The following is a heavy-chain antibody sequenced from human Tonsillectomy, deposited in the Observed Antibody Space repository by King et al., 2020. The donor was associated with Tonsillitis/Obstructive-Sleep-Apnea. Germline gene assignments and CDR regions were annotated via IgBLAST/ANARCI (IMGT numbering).Heavy chain of an antibody. CDR2: IYSDGNS. Sequence: GQLVQSGGGLIQPGGSLRLSCAASGFTVSGNFVSWVRQAPGKGLEWVSVIYSDGNSYYADSVKGRFTISRDDSRNTVYLQINSLRAEDTAMYSCAKSGSGTGALDYWGQGTLVTVSS. V-gene: IGHV3-53*01. CDR1: GFTVSGNF. J-gene: IGHJ4*02. D-gene: IGHD3-10*01. CDR3: AKSGSGTGALDY.